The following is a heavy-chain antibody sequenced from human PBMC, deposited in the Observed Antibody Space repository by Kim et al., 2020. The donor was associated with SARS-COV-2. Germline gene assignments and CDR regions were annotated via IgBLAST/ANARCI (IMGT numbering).Heavy chain of an antibody. CDR2: IYYSGST. CDR3: AREFGVGATFDY. Sequence: SETLSLTCTVSGGSISSGGYYWSWIRQHPGKGLEWIGYIYYSGSTYYNPSLKSRVTISVDTSKNQFSLKLSSVTAADTAVYYCAREFGVGATFDYWGQGALVSVSS. CDR1: GGSISSGGYY. D-gene: IGHD1-26*01. J-gene: IGHJ4*02. V-gene: IGHV4-31*03.